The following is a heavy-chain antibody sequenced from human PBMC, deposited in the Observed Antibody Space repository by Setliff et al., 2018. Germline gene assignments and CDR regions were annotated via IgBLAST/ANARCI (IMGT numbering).Heavy chain of an antibody. D-gene: IGHD1-26*01. CDR1: GYTFTDFY. CDR2: INPHTGGT. Sequence: ASVKVSCKASGYTFTDFYMTWLRQAPGQGLEWMGWINPHTGGTTYNQKFQGRVTMSRDTSISTAYMELSSPRSETTAVYYCARMYVGSYSLSFDYWGREALVTVSS. CDR3: ARMYVGSYSLSFDY. J-gene: IGHJ4*02. V-gene: IGHV1-2*02.